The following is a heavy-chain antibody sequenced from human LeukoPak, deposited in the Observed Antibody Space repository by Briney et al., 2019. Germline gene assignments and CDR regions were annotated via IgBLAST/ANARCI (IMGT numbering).Heavy chain of an antibody. V-gene: IGHV3-23*01. CDR1: GFTFSSYA. D-gene: IGHD3-22*01. CDR2: ISGSGGST. J-gene: IGHJ4*02. Sequence: GRSLRLSCAASGFTFSSYAMSWVRQAPGKGLEWVSAISGSGGSTYYADSVKGRFTISRDNSKNTLYLQMNSLRAEDTAVYYCAKVLYDSSGCYYPDGFDYWGQGTLVTVSS. CDR3: AKVLYDSSGCYYPDGFDY.